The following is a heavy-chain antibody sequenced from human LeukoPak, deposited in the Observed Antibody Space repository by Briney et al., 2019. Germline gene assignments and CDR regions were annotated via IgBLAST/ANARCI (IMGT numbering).Heavy chain of an antibody. V-gene: IGHV4-61*02. CDR1: GGSISSGSYY. J-gene: IGHJ3*02. CDR2: IYTSGST. Sequence: SEILSLTCTVSGGSISSGSYYWSWIRQPAGKGLEWIGRIYTSGSTNYNPSLKSRVTISVDTSKNQFSLKLSSVTAADTAVYYCARVLDSGSYYSYAFDIWGQGTMVTVSS. D-gene: IGHD1-26*01. CDR3: ARVLDSGSYYSYAFDI.